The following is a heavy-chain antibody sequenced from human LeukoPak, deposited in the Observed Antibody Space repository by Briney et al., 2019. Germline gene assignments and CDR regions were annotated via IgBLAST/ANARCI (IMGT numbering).Heavy chain of an antibody. Sequence: GGSLRLSCIASGFTFSGYAMSWVRQAPGKGLEWVAVISNVETNTYYADSVKGRFTISRDNSKNTLYLQLNSLRAEDTSVYYCARDSTYYYASGSSGPHYFDYWGQGTLVTVSS. CDR1: GFTFSGYA. J-gene: IGHJ4*02. CDR3: ARDSTYYYASGSSGPHYFDY. CDR2: ISNVETNT. V-gene: IGHV3-30*01. D-gene: IGHD3-10*01.